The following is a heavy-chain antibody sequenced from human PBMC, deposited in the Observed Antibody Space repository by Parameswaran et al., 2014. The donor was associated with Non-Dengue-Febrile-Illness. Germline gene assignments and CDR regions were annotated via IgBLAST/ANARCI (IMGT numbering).Heavy chain of an antibody. D-gene: IGHD4-23*01. V-gene: IGHV5-51*01. CDR2: IYPGDSNT. J-gene: IGHJ6*02. Sequence: GRSLKISCKGSGYSFTTYWIGWVRQMPGRGLEWMGIIYPGDSNTRYSPSFQGQVTISADKSISTAYLQWSSLRASDTAMYYCASGVTAISRYYGMNMWGQGTTVTVSS. CDR1: GYSFTTYW. CDR3: ASGVTAISRYYGMNM.